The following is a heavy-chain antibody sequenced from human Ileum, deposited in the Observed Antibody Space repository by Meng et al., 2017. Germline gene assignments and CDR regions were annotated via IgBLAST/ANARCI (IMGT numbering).Heavy chain of an antibody. J-gene: IGHJ4*02. CDR2: ISYDGDNI. Sequence: GESLKISCAASGFTFSNYNMHWVRQVPGKGLEWVALISYDGDNIYYADSVKGRLTISRDNSESTLFLQMNSLTTEDTAVYYCARDSYGCDYWGQGTLVT. V-gene: IGHV3-30*03. D-gene: IGHD4-17*01. CDR3: ARDSYGCDY. CDR1: GFTFSNYN.